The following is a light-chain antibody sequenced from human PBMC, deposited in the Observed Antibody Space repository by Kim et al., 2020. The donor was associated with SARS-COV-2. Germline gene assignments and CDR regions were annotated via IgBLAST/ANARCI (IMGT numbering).Light chain of an antibody. V-gene: IGKV1-27*01. CDR2: AAS. Sequence: DIQMTQSPSSLSAFAGDRVTTTCRASQGISNYLAWYQQKPGKVPKLLIYAASTLQSGVPSRFSGSGSGTDFTLTISSLQPEDVAAYYCQQYDSAPRAFGQGTKVDIK. CDR1: QGISNY. J-gene: IGKJ1*01. CDR3: QQYDSAPRA.